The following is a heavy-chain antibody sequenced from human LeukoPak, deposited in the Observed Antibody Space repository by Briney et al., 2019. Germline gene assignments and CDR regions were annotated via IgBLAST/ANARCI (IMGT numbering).Heavy chain of an antibody. J-gene: IGHJ3*01. CDR3: AKARTVFTDAFDV. D-gene: IGHD1-14*01. Sequence: GRSLRLSCAASGFTFGDYVMHWVRQAPGKGLEWVSGISWNSANRDYADSVRGRFTISRDNAKNSLYLQMSSLTPEDTAFYYCAKARTVFTDAFDVWGQGTMVTVSS. CDR2: ISWNSANR. V-gene: IGHV3-9*01. CDR1: GFTFGDYV.